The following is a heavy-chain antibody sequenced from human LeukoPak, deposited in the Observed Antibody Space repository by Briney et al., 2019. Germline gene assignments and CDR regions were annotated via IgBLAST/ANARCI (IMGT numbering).Heavy chain of an antibody. CDR3: ARARCGPTRGYYYYYYMDV. CDR2: IYHSGST. CDR1: GYSISSGYY. J-gene: IGHJ6*03. D-gene: IGHD3-10*01. Sequence: SETLSLTCTVSGYSISSGYYWGWIRQPPGKGLEWIGSIYHSGSTYYNPSLKSRVTISVDTSKNQFSLKLSSVTAADTAVYYCARARCGPTRGYYYYYYMDVWGKGTTVTVSS. V-gene: IGHV4-38-2*02.